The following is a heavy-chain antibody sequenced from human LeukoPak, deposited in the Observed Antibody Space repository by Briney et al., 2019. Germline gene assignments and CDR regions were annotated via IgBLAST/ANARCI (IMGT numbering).Heavy chain of an antibody. V-gene: IGHV4-59*01. CDR2: IYYSGST. CDR1: DGSISSYY. CDR3: ARETAAGTVDY. J-gene: IGHJ4*02. Sequence: SETLSLTCTVSDGSISSYYWSWIRQPPGKGLEWIGYIYYSGSTNYNPSLKSRVTISVDTSKNQFSLKLSSVTAADTAVYYCARETAAGTVDYWGQGTLVTVSS. D-gene: IGHD6-13*01.